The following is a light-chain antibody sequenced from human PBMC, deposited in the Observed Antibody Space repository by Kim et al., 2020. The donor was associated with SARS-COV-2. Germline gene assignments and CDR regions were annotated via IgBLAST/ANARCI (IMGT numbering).Light chain of an antibody. J-gene: IGLJ1*01. V-gene: IGLV3-1*01. Sequence: VSPGQTASITCSGDKLWDKYACWYQQKPGQSPVLVIYQDSKRPSGIPERLSGSNSGNTATLTNSGTQAMDEADYYCQAWDSSTIYVFGTGTKVTVL. CDR1: KLWDKY. CDR3: QAWDSSTIYV. CDR2: QDS.